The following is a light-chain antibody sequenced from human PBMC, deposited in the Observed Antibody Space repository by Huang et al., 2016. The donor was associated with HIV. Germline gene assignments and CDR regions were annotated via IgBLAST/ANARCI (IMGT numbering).Light chain of an antibody. Sequence: DIQMTQSPSSLSASVGDRVTITCRASQSISNYLNWYQQKPGKAPKLLIYAASSLQSGFPSRFSGSGSGTDFTLTISSLQPEDFATYYCQQSYSTPITFGQGTRLEIK. J-gene: IGKJ5*01. CDR2: AAS. V-gene: IGKV1-39*01. CDR1: QSISNY. CDR3: QQSYSTPIT.